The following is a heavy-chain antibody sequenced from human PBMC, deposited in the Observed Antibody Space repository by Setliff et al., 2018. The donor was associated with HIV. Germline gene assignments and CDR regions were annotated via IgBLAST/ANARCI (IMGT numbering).Heavy chain of an antibody. CDR2: INPSGDVI. Sequence: ASVKVSCKASGYTLTTYDITWVRQAPGQGLEWMGIINPSGDVIRYAQKFQGRVTMTRDTSTSTVYMDLSSLRSEDTAVYYCASPSFGDVDYHYGMDVWGQGTTVTVSS. J-gene: IGHJ6*02. CDR1: GYTLTTYD. V-gene: IGHV1-46*01. D-gene: IGHD3-10*01. CDR3: ASPSFGDVDYHYGMDV.